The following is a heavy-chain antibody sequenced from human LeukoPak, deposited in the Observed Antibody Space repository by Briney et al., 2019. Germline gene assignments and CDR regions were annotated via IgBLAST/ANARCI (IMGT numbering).Heavy chain of an antibody. V-gene: IGHV4-59*11. CDR1: GGSIRSHY. Sequence: PETLSLTCSVSGGSIRSHYWNWIRQPPGKRLEWLGHIYYTGSTYYNPSLKSRVTISVDTSKNQFSLRLSSVTAADTAVYYCARERWEGGSFVMGFDYWGQGALVTVSS. CDR3: ARERWEGGSFVMGFDY. D-gene: IGHD1-26*01. J-gene: IGHJ4*02. CDR2: IYYTGST.